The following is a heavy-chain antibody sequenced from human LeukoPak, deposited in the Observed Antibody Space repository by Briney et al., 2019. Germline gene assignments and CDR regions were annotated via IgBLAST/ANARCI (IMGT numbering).Heavy chain of an antibody. D-gene: IGHD4-23*01. CDR2: IYSGGST. J-gene: IGHJ3*01. CDR1: GSTVSSYY. CDR3: TSREYGGNSPAFDF. Sequence: GGSLRLSCAVSGSTVSSYYMTWVRQAPGKGLEWVSVIYSGGSTFYADSVTGRFTISRDNSKNTLYLQMTSLSVDDTAVSYCTSREYGGNSPAFDFWGQGTRVTVSS. V-gene: IGHV3-66*01.